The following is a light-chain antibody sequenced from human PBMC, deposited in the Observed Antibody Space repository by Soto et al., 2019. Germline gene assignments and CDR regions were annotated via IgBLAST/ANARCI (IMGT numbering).Light chain of an antibody. J-gene: IGLJ2*01. V-gene: IGLV1-47*01. CDR2: RNN. Sequence: QSVLTQPPSASGTPGQRVTISCSGSSSNIESNFVYWYQQFPGTAPRLLIFRNNQRPPVVPDRFSGSKSGTSASLAISALRYEDESDYYCTLCDDSLRARLFGGGTKLTVL. CDR3: TLCDDSLRARL. CDR1: SSNIESNF.